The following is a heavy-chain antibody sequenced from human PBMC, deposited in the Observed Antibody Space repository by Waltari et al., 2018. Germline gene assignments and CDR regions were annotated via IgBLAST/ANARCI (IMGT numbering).Heavy chain of an antibody. CDR1: GSTFTGYY. V-gene: IGHV1-2*02. CDR2: INPNSGGT. CDR3: ARPTTVTTNDAFDI. J-gene: IGHJ3*02. D-gene: IGHD4-17*01. Sequence: QVQLVQSGAEVKKPGASVKVSCKASGSTFTGYYMHCVRQAPGQGLEWMGWINPNSGGTNYAQKFQGRVTMTRDTSISTAYMELSRLRSDDTAVYYCARPTTVTTNDAFDIWGQGTMVTVSS.